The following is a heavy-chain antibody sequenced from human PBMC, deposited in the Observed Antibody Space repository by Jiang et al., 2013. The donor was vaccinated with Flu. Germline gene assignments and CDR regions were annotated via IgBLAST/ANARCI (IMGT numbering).Heavy chain of an antibody. D-gene: IGHD4-17*01. CDR1: GGSISSYY. V-gene: IGHV4-59*01. Sequence: SGSGLVKPSETLSLTCTVSGGSISSYYWSWIRQPPGKGLEWIGYIYYSGSTNYNPSLKSRVTISVDTSKNQFSLKLSSVTAADTAVYYCARCRNDYGDAGGTQGNFGWFDPWGQGTLVTVSS. CDR3: ARCRNDYGDAGGTQGNFGWFDP. CDR2: IYYSGST. J-gene: IGHJ5*02.